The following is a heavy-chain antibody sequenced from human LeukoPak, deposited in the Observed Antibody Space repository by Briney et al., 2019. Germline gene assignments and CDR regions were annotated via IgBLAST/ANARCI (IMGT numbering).Heavy chain of an antibody. Sequence: PGGSLRLSCAASGFTVSSNYMSWVRQAPGKGLEWVPVIYSGGSTYYADSVKGRFTISRDNSKNTLYLQMNSLRAEDTAVYYCARGSPYYYDSSGYQPYYYYMDVWGKGTTVTVSS. CDR2: IYSGGST. D-gene: IGHD3-22*01. CDR3: ARGSPYYYDSSGYQPYYYYMDV. V-gene: IGHV3-53*01. J-gene: IGHJ6*03. CDR1: GFTVSSNY.